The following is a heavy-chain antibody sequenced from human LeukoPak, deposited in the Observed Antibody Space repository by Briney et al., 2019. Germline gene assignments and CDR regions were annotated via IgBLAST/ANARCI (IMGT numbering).Heavy chain of an antibody. CDR3: AKGGTPGSYYYMDV. V-gene: IGHV3-23*01. D-gene: IGHD3-10*01. CDR2: ISGSGGST. Sequence: PGGSLRLSCAASGFTFSSYAMSWVRQAPGKGLEWVSAISGSGGSTYYADSVKGRFTISRDNSKNTLYLQMNSLRAEDTAVYYCAKGGTPGSYYYMDVWGKGTTVTVSS. J-gene: IGHJ6*03. CDR1: GFTFSSYA.